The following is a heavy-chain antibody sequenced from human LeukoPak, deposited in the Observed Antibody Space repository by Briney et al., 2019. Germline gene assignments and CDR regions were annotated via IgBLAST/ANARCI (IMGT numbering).Heavy chain of an antibody. CDR3: ARRQRIQLWDYYYGMDV. Sequence: PSQTLSLTCTVSGGSISSGDYYWGWIRQPPGKGLEWIGYIYYSGSTYYNPSLKSRVTISVDTSKNQFSLKLSSVTAADTAVYYCARRQRIQLWDYYYGMDVWGQGTTVTVSS. CDR1: GGSISSGDYY. V-gene: IGHV4-30-4*01. CDR2: IYYSGST. J-gene: IGHJ6*02. D-gene: IGHD5-18*01.